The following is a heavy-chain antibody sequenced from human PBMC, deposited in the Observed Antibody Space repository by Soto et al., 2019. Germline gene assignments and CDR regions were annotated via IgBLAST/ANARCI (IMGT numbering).Heavy chain of an antibody. CDR2: INPNSGGT. CDR3: ARDAALLSGYYYMDV. J-gene: IGHJ6*03. Sequence: ASVKVSCEASGYTFTCYSLHWVRQAPGQGLEWMGWINPNSGGTNYAQKFQGWVTMTRDTSISTAYMELSRLRSDDTAVYYCARDAALLSGYYYMDVWGKGTTVTVSS. CDR1: GYTFTCYS. D-gene: IGHD2-15*01. V-gene: IGHV1-2*04.